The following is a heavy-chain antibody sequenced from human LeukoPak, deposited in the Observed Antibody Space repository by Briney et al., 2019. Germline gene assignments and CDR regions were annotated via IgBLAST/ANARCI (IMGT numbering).Heavy chain of an antibody. CDR2: MNPNSGNT. D-gene: IGHD4-17*01. V-gene: IGHV1-8*01. CDR3: ARAPVTTGLYYGMDV. CDR1: GYTFTSYD. Sequence: ASVKVSCKASGYTFTSYDINWVRQATGQGLEWMRWMNPNSGNTGYAQKFQGRVTMTRNTSISTAYMELSSLRSEDTAVYYCARAPVTTGLYYGMDVWGQGTTVTVSS. J-gene: IGHJ6*02.